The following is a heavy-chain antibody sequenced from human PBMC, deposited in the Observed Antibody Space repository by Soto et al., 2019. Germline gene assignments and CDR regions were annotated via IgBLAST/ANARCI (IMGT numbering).Heavy chain of an antibody. CDR2: IHYSGSI. V-gene: IGHV4-31*03. CDR1: YGSISSGGYY. D-gene: IGHD6-6*01. J-gene: IGHJ4*02. Sequence: QLQLQESGPGLVKASQTLSLTCTVSYGSISSGGYYWSWIRQHPGKGLEWIGHIHYSGSIHYNPSLKSRAIISVDMSKNQFSLKLTSVTAADTAVYYCARGRPDFSSSSRARGNIDHWGQGALVTVSS. CDR3: ARGRPDFSSSSRARGNIDH.